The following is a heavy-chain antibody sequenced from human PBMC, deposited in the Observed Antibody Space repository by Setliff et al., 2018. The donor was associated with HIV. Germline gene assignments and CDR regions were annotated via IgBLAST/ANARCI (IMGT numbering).Heavy chain of an antibody. D-gene: IGHD3-22*01. CDR3: ARDRGSDGSGDKWFDP. J-gene: IGHJ5*02. CDR2: IYQTGVT. V-gene: IGHV4-38-2*02. Sequence: SETLSLTCAVSGYSISSGYYWGWIRQPPGKGLEWIGSIYQTGVTYYNPSLKSRVTISVDKSNNQFSLKMKSVTAADTAVYYCARDRGSDGSGDKWFDPWGQGTLVTVSS. CDR1: GYSISSGYY.